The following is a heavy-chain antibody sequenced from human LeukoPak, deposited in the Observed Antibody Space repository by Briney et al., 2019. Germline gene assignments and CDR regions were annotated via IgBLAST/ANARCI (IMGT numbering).Heavy chain of an antibody. CDR3: ARSVVRGVIQGPFDY. CDR1: GYTFTSYG. Sequence: ASVKVSCKASGYTFTSYGISWVRQAPGQGLEWMGWISAYNGNTNYAQKLQGRVTMTTDTSTSTAYMELRSLRSDDTAVCYCARSVVRGVIQGPFDYWGQGTLVTVSS. CDR2: ISAYNGNT. J-gene: IGHJ4*02. D-gene: IGHD3-10*01. V-gene: IGHV1-18*01.